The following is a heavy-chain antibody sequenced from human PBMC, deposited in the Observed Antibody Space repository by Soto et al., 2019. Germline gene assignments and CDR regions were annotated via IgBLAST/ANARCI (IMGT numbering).Heavy chain of an antibody. CDR2: ISTSKGYI. CDR1: GFTFNSCS. J-gene: IGHJ6*02. D-gene: IGHD3-10*01. Sequence: GGSLKLSFAASGFTFNSCSINWVRQAPGKGLEWVSSISTSKGYIFYADTMKGRFTISRDNAKNSLYLQMNSLRAEDTAVYYCANLWFGELHHDYYYYGMDVWGQGTTVTAP. V-gene: IGHV3-21*01. CDR3: ANLWFGELHHDYYYYGMDV.